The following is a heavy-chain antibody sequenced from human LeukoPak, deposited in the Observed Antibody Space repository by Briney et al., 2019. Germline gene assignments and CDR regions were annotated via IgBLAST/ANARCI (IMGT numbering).Heavy chain of an antibody. V-gene: IGHV3-30*04. CDR3: ARDSDSSGYYYFDY. CDR1: GFTFSSYA. Sequence: GGSLRLSCAASGFTFSSYAMHWVRQAPGKGLEWVAVISYDGSNKYYADSVKGRFTISRDNSKNTLYLQMNSLRAEDTAVYYCARDSDSSGYYYFDYWGQGTLVTVSS. J-gene: IGHJ4*02. D-gene: IGHD3-22*01. CDR2: ISYDGSNK.